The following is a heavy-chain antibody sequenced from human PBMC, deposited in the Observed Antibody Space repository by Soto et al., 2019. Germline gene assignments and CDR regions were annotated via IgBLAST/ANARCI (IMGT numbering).Heavy chain of an antibody. D-gene: IGHD6-13*01. J-gene: IGHJ5*02. Sequence: SETLTLTCAVSGASISSRNWWSRGRRLPGTGLEWIGAIYPSGSTNYNPSLKRRVTISVDKSKNQFSPQLSFVTAADTAVYYCARALPPRYSSSWYNWFDPWGQGTQVT. CDR3: ARALPPRYSSSWYNWFDP. CDR2: IYPSGST. V-gene: IGHV4-4*02. CDR1: GASISSRNW.